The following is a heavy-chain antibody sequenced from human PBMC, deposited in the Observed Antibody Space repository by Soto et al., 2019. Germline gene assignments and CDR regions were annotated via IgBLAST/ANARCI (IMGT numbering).Heavy chain of an antibody. J-gene: IGHJ6*02. Sequence: ASVKVYCKASGYTFTSYGISWVRQAPGQGLEWMGWISAYNGNTNYAQKLQGRVTMTTDTSTSTAYMELRSLRSDDTAVYYCARDVVVVPAAIWYYYYGMDVWGQGTTVTVSS. CDR2: ISAYNGNT. D-gene: IGHD2-2*01. CDR3: ARDVVVVPAAIWYYYYGMDV. CDR1: GYTFTSYG. V-gene: IGHV1-18*04.